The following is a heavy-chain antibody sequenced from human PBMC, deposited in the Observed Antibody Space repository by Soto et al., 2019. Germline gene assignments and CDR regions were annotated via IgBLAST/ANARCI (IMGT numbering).Heavy chain of an antibody. CDR1: GGSISSSSYY. CDR3: ARHASSGYSYGTFGAFDY. D-gene: IGHD5-18*01. V-gene: IGHV4-39*01. J-gene: IGHJ4*02. Sequence: PSETLSLTCTVSGGSISSSSYYWGWIRQPPGKGLEWIGSIYYSGSTYYNPSLKSRVTISVDTSKNQFPLKLSSVTAADTAVYYCARHASSGYSYGTFGAFDYWGQGTLVTVSS. CDR2: IYYSGST.